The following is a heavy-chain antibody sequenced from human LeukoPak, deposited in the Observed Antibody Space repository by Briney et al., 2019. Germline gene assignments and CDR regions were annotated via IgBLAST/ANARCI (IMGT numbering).Heavy chain of an antibody. J-gene: IGHJ4*02. CDR1: VYTFSKNG. CDR2: ISADSGNR. V-gene: IGHV1-18*01. D-gene: IGHD4-17*01. CDR3: ARAQSGFGDFSLCDF. Sequence: ASVTLSCKSSVYTFSKNGITWVRHAQGAGIGRMGRISADSGNRNYAQQVQDRVTLATDTSTLKAYIELADERLDDTAVYCCARAQSGFGDFSLCDFWGQGTLVTVSS.